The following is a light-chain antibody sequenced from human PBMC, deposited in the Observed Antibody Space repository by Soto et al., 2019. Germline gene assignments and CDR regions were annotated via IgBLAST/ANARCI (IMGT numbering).Light chain of an antibody. V-gene: IGKV3-20*01. CDR2: GAS. J-gene: IGKJ1*01. CDR1: QSIFNQY. Sequence: EIMLTQSPGTLSLSPGERATLSCRASQSIFNQYLAWYQQRPGQAPRLRIHGASTRATGIPERFSGSGSGTDFILTISSLDLDDFAVYYCQQYGSSPRTFGQGTKVELK. CDR3: QQYGSSPRT.